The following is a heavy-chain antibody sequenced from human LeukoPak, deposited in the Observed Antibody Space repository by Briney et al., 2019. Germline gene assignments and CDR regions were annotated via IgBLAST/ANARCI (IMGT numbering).Heavy chain of an antibody. CDR1: GFTFDDYA. J-gene: IGHJ3*02. D-gene: IGHD3-22*01. CDR3: AKYGSYYDSSGYYDAFDI. Sequence: PGRSLRLSCAASGFTFDDYAMHWVRQAPGKGLEWVSGISWNSGSIGYADSVKGRFTISRDNAKNSLYLQMNSLRAEDTALYYCAKYGSYYDSSGYYDAFDIWGQGTMVTVSS. V-gene: IGHV3-9*01. CDR2: ISWNSGSI.